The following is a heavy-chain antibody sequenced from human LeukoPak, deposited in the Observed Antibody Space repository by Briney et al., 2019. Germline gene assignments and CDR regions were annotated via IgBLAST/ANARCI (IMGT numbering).Heavy chain of an antibody. Sequence: SETLSLTCTVSGGSINNFSWSWVRQPPGKGLEWIGCIYYSGSTNYNPSLKSRVTISGDTSKNQFSLKLSSVTAADTAVYYCARGGGYYDSNNCFQGYIEYWGQGTLVTVSS. CDR3: ARGGGYYDSNNCFQGYIEY. CDR2: IYYSGST. D-gene: IGHD3-22*01. V-gene: IGHV4-59*01. J-gene: IGHJ4*02. CDR1: GGSINNFS.